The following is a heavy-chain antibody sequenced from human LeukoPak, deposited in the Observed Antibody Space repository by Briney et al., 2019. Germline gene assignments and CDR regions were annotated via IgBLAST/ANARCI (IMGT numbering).Heavy chain of an antibody. D-gene: IGHD2-15*01. CDR2: IYTSGST. Sequence: PSETLSLTCTVSGGSISSGSYYWSWIRQPAGKGLEWIGRIYTSGSTNYDPSLKSRVTISVDTSKNQFSLKLSSVTAADTAVYYCARRDVCGGSCYSWFDPWGQGTLVTVSS. V-gene: IGHV4-61*02. CDR3: ARRDVCGGSCYSWFDP. J-gene: IGHJ5*02. CDR1: GGSISSGSYY.